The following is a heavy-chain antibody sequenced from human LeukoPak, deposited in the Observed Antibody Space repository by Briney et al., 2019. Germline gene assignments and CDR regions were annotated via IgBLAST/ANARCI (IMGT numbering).Heavy chain of an antibody. V-gene: IGHV3-23*01. CDR1: GFAFYYYA. J-gene: IGHJ4*02. D-gene: IGHD5-24*01. CDR3: TTHRDGHNPLDY. CDR2: ISGSGGTST. Sequence: GGSLRLSCGASGFAFYYYAMIWVRQAPGRGLEWVSGISGSGGTSTYYADSVQGRSTISRDNFKNTLYLQMNSLRAEDTAVYYCTTHRDGHNPLDYWGQGTLVTVSS.